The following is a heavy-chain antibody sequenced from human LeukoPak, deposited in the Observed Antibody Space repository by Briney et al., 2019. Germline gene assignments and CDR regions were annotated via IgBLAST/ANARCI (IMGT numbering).Heavy chain of an antibody. CDR3: ARAFGGLAYYYMDV. J-gene: IGHJ6*03. Sequence: SETLSLTCTVSGGSISGYYWTWIRQPAGKGLEWIGRIYTSGSTNYNPSLKSRVTMSVDTSNNQFSLKLSSVTAADTAVYYCARAFGGLAYYYMDVWGKGTTVTVSS. CDR2: IYTSGST. D-gene: IGHD3-16*01. CDR1: GGSISGYY. V-gene: IGHV4-4*07.